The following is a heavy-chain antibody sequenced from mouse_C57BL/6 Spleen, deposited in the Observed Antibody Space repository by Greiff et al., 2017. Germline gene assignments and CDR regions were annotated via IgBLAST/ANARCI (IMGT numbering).Heavy chain of an antibody. CDR2: IHPNSGST. J-gene: IGHJ1*03. D-gene: IGHD1-1*01. Sequence: QVQLQQPGAELVKPGASVKLSCKASGYTFTSYWMHWVKQRPGQGLEWIGMIHPNSGSTNYNEKFKSKATLTVDKSSSTAYMQLSRLTSEDSAVYYCARNYGSSWYFDVWGTGTTVTVSS. V-gene: IGHV1-64*01. CDR3: ARNYGSSWYFDV. CDR1: GYTFTSYW.